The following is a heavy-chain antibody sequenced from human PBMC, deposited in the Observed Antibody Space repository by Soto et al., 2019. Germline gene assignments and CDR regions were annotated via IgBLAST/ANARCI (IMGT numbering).Heavy chain of an antibody. V-gene: IGHV3-33*01. CDR3: VRGDNWNDEASDY. J-gene: IGHJ4*02. CDR2: IWSDGNNR. CDR1: GFMFSNHG. Sequence: QLVESGGGVVQPGRSLRLSCAASGFMFSNHGMHWVRQAPGKGLEWVAVIWSDGNNRYYADSVKGRFTISRDNSKNTVYLQMNSLRAEDTAVYYCVRGDNWNDEASDYWGQGTLVTVSS. D-gene: IGHD1-1*01.